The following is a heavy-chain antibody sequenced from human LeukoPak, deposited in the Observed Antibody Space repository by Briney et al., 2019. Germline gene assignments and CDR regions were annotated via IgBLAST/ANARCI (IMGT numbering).Heavy chain of an antibody. D-gene: IGHD3-22*01. V-gene: IGHV3-74*01. J-gene: IGHJ6*03. Sequence: GGSLRLSCAASGFTFSSYWMHWVRQAPGKGLVWVSRINSDGSSTSYADSVKGRFTISRDNAKNTLYLQMNSLRAEDTAVYYCARVQQDYYDSSGYYPIYYYYYYMDVWGKGTTVTISS. CDR3: ARVQQDYYDSSGYYPIYYYYYYMDV. CDR1: GFTFSSYW. CDR2: INSDGSST.